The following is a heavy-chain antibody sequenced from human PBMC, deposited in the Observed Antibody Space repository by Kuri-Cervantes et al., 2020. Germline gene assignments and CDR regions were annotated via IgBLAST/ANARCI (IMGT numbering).Heavy chain of an antibody. CDR1: GFSLSTNGMR. D-gene: IGHD3-10*01. J-gene: IGHJ4*02. CDR3: ARTRGFGELSRFDY. V-gene: IGHV2-70*01. Sequence: SGPTLVKPTQTLTLTCTFSGFSLSTNGMRVSWIRQPPGKALEWLALIDWDDDKYYSTSLKTRLTISKDTSKNQVVLTMTNMDPVDTATYYCARTRGFGELSRFDYWGQGTLVTVSS. CDR2: IDWDDDK.